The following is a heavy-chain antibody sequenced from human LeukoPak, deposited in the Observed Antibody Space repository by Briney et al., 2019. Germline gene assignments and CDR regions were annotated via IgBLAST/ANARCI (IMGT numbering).Heavy chain of an antibody. CDR2: IIPIFGTA. CDR1: GGTFSSYA. D-gene: IGHD6-13*01. Sequence: ASVKVSCKASGGTFSSYAISWVRQAPGQGLEWMGGIIPIFGTANYAQKFQGRVTITADESTSTAYMELSSLRSGDTAVYYCARGGRGLAAAFDYWGQGTLVTVSS. V-gene: IGHV1-69*01. J-gene: IGHJ4*02. CDR3: ARGGRGLAAAFDY.